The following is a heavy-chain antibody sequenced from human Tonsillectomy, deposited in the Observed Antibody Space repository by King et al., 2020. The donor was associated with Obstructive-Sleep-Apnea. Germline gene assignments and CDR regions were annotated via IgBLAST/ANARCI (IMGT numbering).Heavy chain of an antibody. CDR1: GFTFNSYG. Sequence: VQLVESGGGVVQPGRSLRLSCAASGFTFNSYGMHWVRQAPGKGLEWVAVTWYDGSNKYYADSVKGGFTISRDNSKNTVYLQMNSLRAEDTDVYYCVREKVREGNTYYYYFYGMDVWGRGTTVTVSS. V-gene: IGHV3-33*01. CDR2: TWYDGSNK. D-gene: IGHD3-10*01. CDR3: VREKVREGNTYYYYFYGMDV. J-gene: IGHJ6*02.